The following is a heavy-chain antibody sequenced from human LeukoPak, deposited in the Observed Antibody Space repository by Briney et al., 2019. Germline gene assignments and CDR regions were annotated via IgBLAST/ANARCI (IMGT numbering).Heavy chain of an antibody. V-gene: IGHV3-53*01. CDR1: GFTVSSNY. D-gene: IGHD3-22*01. CDR3: ATYYYDSSGSSYYYYYYGMDV. CDR2: IYSGGST. J-gene: IGHJ6*02. Sequence: GGSLRLSCAASGFTVSSNYMSWVRQAPGKGLEWVAVIYSGGSTYYADSVKGRFTISRDNSKNTLYLQMNSLRAEDTAVYYCATYYYDSSGSSYYYYYYGMDVWGQGTTVTVSS.